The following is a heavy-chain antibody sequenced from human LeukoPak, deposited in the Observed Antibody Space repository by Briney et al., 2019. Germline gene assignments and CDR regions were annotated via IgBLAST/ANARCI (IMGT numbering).Heavy chain of an antibody. D-gene: IGHD5-12*01. CDR3: ASSYSGYDYSYYYYYMDV. CDR1: GGSIGSYY. J-gene: IGHJ6*03. Sequence: SETLSLTCSVSGGSIGSYYWSWIRQPPGKGLEWIGYIYYSGRISYNPSLKSRVTISVDTSKNQFSLRLSSVTAADTAVYYCASSYSGYDYSYYYYYMDVWGKGTTVTVSS. V-gene: IGHV4-59*01. CDR2: IYYSGRI.